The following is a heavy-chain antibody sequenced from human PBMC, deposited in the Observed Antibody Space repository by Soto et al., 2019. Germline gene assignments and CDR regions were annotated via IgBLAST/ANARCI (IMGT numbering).Heavy chain of an antibody. CDR3: ARGVVTVDY. J-gene: IGHJ4*02. V-gene: IGHV3-21*01. Sequence: EVQLVESGGGLVKPGGSLRLSCAASGFTFSSYSMNCVRQAPGKGLELVSSISSSSSYIYYADSVKGRFTISRDNAKNSLYLQMNSLRAEDTAVYYCARGVVTVDYWGQGTLVTVSS. CDR1: GFTFSSYS. D-gene: IGHD2-21*02. CDR2: ISSSSSYI.